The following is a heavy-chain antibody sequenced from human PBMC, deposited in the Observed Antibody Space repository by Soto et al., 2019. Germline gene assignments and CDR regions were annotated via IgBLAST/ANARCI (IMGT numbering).Heavy chain of an antibody. CDR3: ARSYYLADAFDV. V-gene: IGHV1-18*01. J-gene: IGHJ3*01. CDR2: ISAFNGNT. CDR1: GFRFSDYG. D-gene: IGHD3-16*01. Sequence: ASVKVSCKASGFRFSDYGFNWLRQAPGQGLEWMGWISAFNGNTETAQGLQDRVTMTTDSSTTTAHMDLTNLTTDDTAIYYCARSYYLADAFDVWGQGTMVTVAS.